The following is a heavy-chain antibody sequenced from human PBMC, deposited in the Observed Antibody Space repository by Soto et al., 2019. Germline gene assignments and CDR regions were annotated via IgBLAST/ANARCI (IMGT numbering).Heavy chain of an antibody. CDR2: MNSGGRS. D-gene: IGHD6-6*01. V-gene: IGHV3-23*01. CDR1: GFTFSNYS. CDR3: AKALQYSSSRDYFYYGMDV. Sequence: VGSLRLSCAASGFTFSNYSMSWVRQAPGKGLEWVSGMNSGGRSYYADSVKGRFTISRDTSKNMLYLQMNSPRADDTAVFYCAKALQYSSSRDYFYYGMDVWGQGTTVTVSS. J-gene: IGHJ6*02.